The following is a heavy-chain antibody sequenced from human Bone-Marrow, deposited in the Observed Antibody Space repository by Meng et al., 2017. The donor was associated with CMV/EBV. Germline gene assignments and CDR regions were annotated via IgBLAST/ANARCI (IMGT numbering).Heavy chain of an antibody. D-gene: IGHD3-22*01. CDR2: LVPNLGIA. CDR3: ARDANDFYDSSGDTP. CDR1: GGTFSSDT. Sequence: SGGTFSSDTNSWVPQAPGQGLEWMGRLVPNLGIANYAKKFQGRVTITADKSTSTAYMELSSLRSEDTAMYYCARDANDFYDSSGDTPWGQGTLVTVSS. J-gene: IGHJ5*02. V-gene: IGHV1-69*04.